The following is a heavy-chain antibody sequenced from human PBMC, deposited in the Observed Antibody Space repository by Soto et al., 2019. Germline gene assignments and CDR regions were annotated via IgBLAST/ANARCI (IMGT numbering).Heavy chain of an antibody. J-gene: IGHJ5*02. Sequence: ASVKVSCKASGYTFTSYGISWVRQAPGQGLEWMGWISAYNGNTNYAQKLQGRVTMTTDTSTSTAYMELRSLRSDDTAVYYCARALLMTTETTPPNWFDPWGQGTLVTVS. CDR2: ISAYNGNT. V-gene: IGHV1-18*01. D-gene: IGHD4-4*01. CDR1: GYTFTSYG. CDR3: ARALLMTTETTPPNWFDP.